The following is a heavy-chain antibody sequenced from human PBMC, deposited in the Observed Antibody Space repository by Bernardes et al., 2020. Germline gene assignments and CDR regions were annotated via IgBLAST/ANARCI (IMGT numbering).Heavy chain of an antibody. CDR1: GFTFSSYA. J-gene: IGHJ4*02. V-gene: IGHV3-23*01. CDR3: ARTPGWFGELLSKYYFDN. CDR2: ISCSGGST. D-gene: IGHD3-10*01. Sequence: GGSLRLSCAASGFTFSSYAMSWIRQAPGKGLEWVSGISCSGGSTYYADSVKGRFTISRDNSKNTLYLQMNSLRAEDTAVYYCARTPGWFGELLSKYYFDNWGRGTLVTVSS.